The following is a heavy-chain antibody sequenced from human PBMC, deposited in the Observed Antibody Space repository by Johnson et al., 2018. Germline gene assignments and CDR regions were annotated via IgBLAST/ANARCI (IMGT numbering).Heavy chain of an antibody. CDR1: GFTFSSYG. J-gene: IGHJ6*03. Sequence: VQLVESGGGVVQPGRSLRLSCAASGFTFSSYGMHWVRQAPGKGLEWVAVISYDGSNKYYADSVKGRFTISRDTSKNTLYLQMNSLRAEDTAGYYCAKVRGYKTYYYYYMDVWGKGTTVTVSS. V-gene: IGHV3-30*18. D-gene: IGHD3-10*01. CDR3: AKVRGYKTYYYYYMDV. CDR2: ISYDGSNK.